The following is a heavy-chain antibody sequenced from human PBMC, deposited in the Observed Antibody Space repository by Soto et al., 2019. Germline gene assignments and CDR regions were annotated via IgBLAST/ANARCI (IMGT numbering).Heavy chain of an antibody. CDR1: GYRFTTYA. V-gene: IGHV1-3*04. J-gene: IGHJ6*02. Sequence: QVQLVQSGAEVKKPGASVKVSCKASGYRFTTYAMHWVRQAPGQGLEWMGWINTGNENTKYSQRFQDRVTFTTDTSAGTAFMELASLRSEDTAVYYCARGDFGSSTYQFSHYGMDVWGQGTTVTVFS. CDR3: ARGDFGSSTYQFSHYGMDV. D-gene: IGHD6-6*01. CDR2: INTGNENT.